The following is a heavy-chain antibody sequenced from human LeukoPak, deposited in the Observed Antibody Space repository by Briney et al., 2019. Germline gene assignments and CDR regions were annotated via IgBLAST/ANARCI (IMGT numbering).Heavy chain of an antibody. Sequence: GGSLRLSCAASGFTFSRYWMHWVRQAPGKGLEWVAFIWYDGSQKYYADSIKGRFTISRDNYKNTLYLQMNSLRAEDTAVYYCAKDSFGSGSYDFGDYWGQGTLVTV. CDR2: IWYDGSQK. CDR1: GFTFSRYW. V-gene: IGHV3-30*02. CDR3: AKDSFGSGSYDFGDY. J-gene: IGHJ4*02. D-gene: IGHD3-10*01.